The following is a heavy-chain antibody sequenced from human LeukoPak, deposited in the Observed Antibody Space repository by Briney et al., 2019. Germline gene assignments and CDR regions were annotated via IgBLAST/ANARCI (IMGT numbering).Heavy chain of an antibody. CDR1: GYTFPNYG. V-gene: IGHV1-18*01. D-gene: IGHD5-18*01. Sequence: ASVKVSCKASGYTFPNYGITWVRQAPGQGLEWMGWITDYNGNTNYAQKLQGRVTMTTDTSTSTAYMELRSLRSDDTAVYYCARAGRGYSYGRGLDYWGQGTLVTVSS. CDR2: ITDYNGNT. J-gene: IGHJ4*02. CDR3: ARAGRGYSYGRGLDY.